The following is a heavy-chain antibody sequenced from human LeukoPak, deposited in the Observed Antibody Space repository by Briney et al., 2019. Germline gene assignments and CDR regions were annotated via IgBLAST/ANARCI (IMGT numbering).Heavy chain of an antibody. D-gene: IGHD2-8*01. V-gene: IGHV3-23*01. CDR1: GFIFSDYA. CDR3: AKDSWSRNGIYDPFDI. Sequence: GGSLRLSCAASGFIFSDYAMNWVRQAPGKGLEWVSVVGGDDATYYKDSVKGRFTISRDNSKNTLSLQMNSLRLEDTAVYYCAKDSWSRNGIYDPFDIWGQGTMVTVSS. J-gene: IGHJ3*02. CDR2: VGGDDAT.